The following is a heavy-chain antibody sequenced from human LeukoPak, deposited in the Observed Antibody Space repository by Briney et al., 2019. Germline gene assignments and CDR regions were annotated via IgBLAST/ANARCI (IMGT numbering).Heavy chain of an antibody. Sequence: PGGSLRLSCAASGFILSSYGMHWVRQAPGKGLEWVSAISGSGGSTYYADSVKGRFTISRDNSKNTLYLQMNSLRAEDTAVYYCAKHYGDYPATYYFDYWGQGTLVTVSS. J-gene: IGHJ4*02. V-gene: IGHV3-23*01. CDR1: GFILSSYG. CDR2: ISGSGGST. D-gene: IGHD4-17*01. CDR3: AKHYGDYPATYYFDY.